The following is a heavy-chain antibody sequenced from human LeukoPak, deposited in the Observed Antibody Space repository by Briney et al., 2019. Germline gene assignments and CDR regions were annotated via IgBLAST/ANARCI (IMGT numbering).Heavy chain of an antibody. CDR2: INPSGGST. CDR3: ARGDSGSYCPRVWDY. Sequence: GASVKVSCKASGYTFTGYYMHWVRQAPGQGLEWMGIINPSGGSTSYAQKFQGRVTMTRDMSTSTVYMELSSLRSEDTAVYYCARGDSGSYCPRVWDYWGQGTLVTVSS. CDR1: GYTFTGYY. D-gene: IGHD1-26*01. J-gene: IGHJ4*02. V-gene: IGHV1-46*01.